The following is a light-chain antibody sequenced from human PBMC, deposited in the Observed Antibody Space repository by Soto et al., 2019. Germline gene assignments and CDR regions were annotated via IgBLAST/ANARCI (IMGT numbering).Light chain of an antibody. CDR3: QQYNSYSRT. V-gene: IGKV1-5*01. J-gene: IGKJ1*01. CDR2: GAS. Sequence: DIQMTQSPSTLSASVGDRVTITCRASQSISSFLAWYQQKPGKAPNLLIYGASSLESGVPSRFSGSGSGTEFTLTISSLQPDDFATYYCQQYNSYSRTFGQGTKV. CDR1: QSISSF.